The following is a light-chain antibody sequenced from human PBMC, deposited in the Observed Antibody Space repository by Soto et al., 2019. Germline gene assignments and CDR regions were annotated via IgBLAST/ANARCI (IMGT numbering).Light chain of an antibody. Sequence: QSALTQPASVSGSPGESITISCTGTRSDVGGYNSVSWYQHHPGKAPKLMIYEVSNRPSGVSKRFSGSKSGNTASLTISGLQAYDEADYYCTSYTRSNALDLFGTGTKLTVL. CDR3: TSYTRSNALDL. V-gene: IGLV2-14*01. CDR1: RSDVGGYNS. J-gene: IGLJ1*01. CDR2: EVS.